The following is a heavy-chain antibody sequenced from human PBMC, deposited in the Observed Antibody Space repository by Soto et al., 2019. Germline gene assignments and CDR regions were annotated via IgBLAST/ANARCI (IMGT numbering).Heavy chain of an antibody. CDR3: ARGDSTDCSNGVCSFFYNHDMDV. D-gene: IGHD2-8*01. CDR2: INPRSGGT. J-gene: IGHJ6*02. Sequence: ASVKVSCKVSGYSFTDYHIHWVRQAPGQGLEWLGRINPRSGGTSTAQKFQGWVTMTTDTSISTASMELTRLTSDDTAIYYCARGDSTDCSNGVCSFFYNHDMDVWGQGTTVTVSS. CDR1: GYSFTDYH. V-gene: IGHV1-2*04.